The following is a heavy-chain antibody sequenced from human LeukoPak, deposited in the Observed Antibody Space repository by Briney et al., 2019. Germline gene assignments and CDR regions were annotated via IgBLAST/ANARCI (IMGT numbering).Heavy chain of an antibody. D-gene: IGHD6-19*01. CDR2: INPNSGGT. V-gene: IGHV1-2*02. CDR3: AREYSSGWYEGDWFDP. J-gene: IGHJ5*02. Sequence: ASVKVSCKASGYTFTGYYMHWVRQAPGQGLEWMGWINPNSGGTNYAQKFQGRVTMTRDTSISTAYMELSRLRSDDTAVYYCAREYSSGWYEGDWFDPWGQGTLVTVSS. CDR1: GYTFTGYY.